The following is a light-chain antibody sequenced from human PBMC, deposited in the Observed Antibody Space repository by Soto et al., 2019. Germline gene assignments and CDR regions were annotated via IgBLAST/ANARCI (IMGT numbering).Light chain of an antibody. CDR2: DAS. Sequence: EILLAQSPATLSLSPGERATLSCKASQDVSIFLAWYQQKPGQAPRLLIHDASNRATGVPARFSGSGSGRDFTLTISSLQPEDVGTYYCQQSYTTPLTFGQGSKVQIK. CDR1: QDVSIF. J-gene: IGKJ1*01. CDR3: QQSYTTPLT. V-gene: IGKV3-11*02.